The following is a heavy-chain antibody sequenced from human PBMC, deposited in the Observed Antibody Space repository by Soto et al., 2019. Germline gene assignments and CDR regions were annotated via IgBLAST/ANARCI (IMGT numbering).Heavy chain of an antibody. D-gene: IGHD6-19*01. Sequence: ASVKVSCKASGYTFTTYGITWVRQAPGQGLEWMGWMSAHKGNTNYAQKLQGRLTMTTDTSTTTAYMELRSLRSDDTPVYYCARDSMAVAGFFDNWGQGPLVTVSS. CDR3: ARDSMAVAGFFDN. V-gene: IGHV1-18*01. J-gene: IGHJ4*02. CDR1: GYTFTTYG. CDR2: MSAHKGNT.